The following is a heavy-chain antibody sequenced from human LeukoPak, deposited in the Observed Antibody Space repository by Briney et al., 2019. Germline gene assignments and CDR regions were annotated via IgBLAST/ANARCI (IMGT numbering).Heavy chain of an antibody. CDR3: VKGGSSSHNSFDP. D-gene: IGHD6-13*01. CDR2: IRNDGSND. CDR1: GFTFSDFG. Sequence: PGGSLRLSCAASGFTFSDFGMHWVRQAPGKGLEWVAFIRNDGSNDYYPDSVKGRFTISRDNSRTTLYLQMHSLRIEDTAVYYCVKGGSSSHNSFDPWGQGILVTVSS. V-gene: IGHV3-30*02. J-gene: IGHJ5*02.